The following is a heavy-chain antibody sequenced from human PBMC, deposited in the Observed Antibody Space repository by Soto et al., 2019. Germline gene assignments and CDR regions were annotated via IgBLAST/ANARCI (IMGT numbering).Heavy chain of an antibody. D-gene: IGHD4-17*01. V-gene: IGHV3-66*01. J-gene: IGHJ2*01. CDR1: GFTVSSNY. Sequence: EVQLVESGGGLVQPGGSLRLSCAASGFTVSSNYMSWVRQAPGKGLEWVSVIYSGGSTYYADSVKGRFTISRDNSKNTLYLQMNSLRAEDTAVYXXXXDXRGDYPHWYFDLWGRGTLVTVSS. CDR3: XXDXRGDYPHWYFDL. CDR2: IYSGGST.